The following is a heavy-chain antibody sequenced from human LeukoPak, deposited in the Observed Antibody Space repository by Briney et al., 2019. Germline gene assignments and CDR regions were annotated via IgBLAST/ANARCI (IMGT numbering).Heavy chain of an antibody. J-gene: IGHJ4*02. Sequence: PGGSLRLSCAASGFTFSSYEMNWVRQAPGKGLEWVSYISSGSSSIFYADSVKGRFTISRDNAKNSLYLQMNSLRAEDTAVYYCATDLGSSRPNFWGQGILVTVSS. CDR1: GFTFSSYE. V-gene: IGHV3-48*03. CDR2: ISSGSSSI. D-gene: IGHD6-13*01. CDR3: ATDLGSSRPNF.